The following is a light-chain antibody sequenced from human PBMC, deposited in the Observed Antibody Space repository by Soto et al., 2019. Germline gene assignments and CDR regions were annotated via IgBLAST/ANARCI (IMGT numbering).Light chain of an antibody. CDR1: QSVGSA. Sequence: EIVMTQSPATLSVSPGETATLSCRASQSVGSAVAWYQHKTGQAPRLLIVGASIRATGVPGRFSGGGSGTEFTLTISSLQSEDFAVYYCQQYKKWPPLTFGGGTTVEI. V-gene: IGKV3-15*01. CDR2: GAS. J-gene: IGKJ4*01. CDR3: QQYKKWPPLT.